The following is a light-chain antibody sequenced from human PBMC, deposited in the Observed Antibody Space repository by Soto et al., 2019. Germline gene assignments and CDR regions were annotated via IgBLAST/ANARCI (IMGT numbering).Light chain of an antibody. Sequence: EILMTQSPSTLSVSPGERATLSCRASQSVSRNLAWYQQKPGQAPRLLIYGASTRATGIPARFSGSGSGTEFTLTISSLQYEDFAVHYCQQYNNWPPWTFGQGTKVDIK. CDR3: QQYNNWPPWT. CDR2: GAS. V-gene: IGKV3-15*01. J-gene: IGKJ1*01. CDR1: QSVSRN.